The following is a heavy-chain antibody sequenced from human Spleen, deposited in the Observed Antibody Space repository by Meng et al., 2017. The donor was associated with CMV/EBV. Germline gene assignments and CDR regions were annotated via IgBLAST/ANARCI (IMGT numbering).Heavy chain of an antibody. CDR3: ARGRYCSSTSCYVVGSPAGY. Sequence: GESLKISCAACGFIFSSNDMHWVRQATGKGLEWVSVIGTAGDTYYPGSVKGQFTISRENAKNSLYLQMNSLRSEDTAVYYCARGRYCSSTSCYVVGSPAGYWGQGTLVTVSS. D-gene: IGHD2-2*01. V-gene: IGHV3-13*03. CDR2: IGTAGDT. CDR1: GFIFSSND. J-gene: IGHJ4*02.